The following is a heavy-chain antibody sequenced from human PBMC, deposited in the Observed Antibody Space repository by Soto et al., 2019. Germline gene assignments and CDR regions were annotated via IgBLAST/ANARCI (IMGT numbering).Heavy chain of an antibody. CDR2: IYYSGST. CDR3: AGAWYGHYEYYYYYYMDV. J-gene: IGHJ6*03. Sequence: QVRLQESGPVLVKPSETLSLTCTVSGGSISSYYWSWIRQPPGKGLEWIGYIYYSGSTNYNPSLKSRVTISVDTSKNQFSLKLSSVTAADTAVYYCAGAWYGHYEYYYYYYMDVWCKGTTVTVSS. CDR1: GGSISSYY. D-gene: IGHD4-17*01. V-gene: IGHV4-59*08.